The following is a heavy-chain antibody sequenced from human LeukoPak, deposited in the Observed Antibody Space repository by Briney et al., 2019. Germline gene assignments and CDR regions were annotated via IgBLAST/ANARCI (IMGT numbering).Heavy chain of an antibody. CDR1: GNYW. J-gene: IGHJ4*02. Sequence: GGSLRLSCAASGNYWMHWVRQAPGKGLVWVSHINGDGSWTTYADSVKGRFTISKDNAKSTVYLQMNNLRAEDTAVYYCVSFYETYWGRGTLVTVSS. CDR2: INGDGSWT. CDR3: VSFYETY. V-gene: IGHV3-74*03. D-gene: IGHD2-2*01.